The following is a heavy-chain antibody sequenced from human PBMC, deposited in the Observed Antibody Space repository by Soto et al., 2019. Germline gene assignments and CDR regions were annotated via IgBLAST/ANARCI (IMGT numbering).Heavy chain of an antibody. CDR1: GGSISSGGYS. CDR3: ASSHAGAHITAAVH. Sequence: QLQLQESGSGLVKPSQTLSLTCAVSGGSISSGGYSWSWIRQPPGKGLEWIGYIYHSGSTYYNPSLKSRVTISVDRSKNQFSLKLSSVXAADTAVYYCASSHAGAHITAAVHWGQGTLVTVSS. CDR2: IYHSGST. V-gene: IGHV4-30-2*01. J-gene: IGHJ4*02. D-gene: IGHD6-13*01.